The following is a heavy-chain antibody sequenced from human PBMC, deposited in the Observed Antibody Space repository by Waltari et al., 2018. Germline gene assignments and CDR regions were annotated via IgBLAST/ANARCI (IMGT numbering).Heavy chain of an antibody. D-gene: IGHD2-15*01. V-gene: IGHV3-33*01. CDR2: IWYDGSNK. J-gene: IGHJ4*02. Sequence: QVQLVESGGGVVQPGRSLRLSCSASGFTFRSYGLHWVRQAPGKGLEWVAVIWYDGSNKYYADSVKGRFTISRDNSKNTLYLQMNSLRAEDTAVYYCARDNGGSCDYWGQGTLVTVSS. CDR3: ARDNGGSCDY. CDR1: GFTFRSYG.